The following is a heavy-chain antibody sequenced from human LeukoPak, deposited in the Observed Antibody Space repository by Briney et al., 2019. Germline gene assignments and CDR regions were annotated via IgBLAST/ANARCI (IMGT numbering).Heavy chain of an antibody. D-gene: IGHD5-18*01. Sequence: PGGSLRLSCAASGFTFSSYAMSWVGQGRGKGMEGVADISGSGGTTYYADSVKARFTISRDNSKNTLYLQMNSLRAEDTAVYYCAKSSGYSYGSGYSFDYWGQGTLVTVSS. V-gene: IGHV3-23*01. CDR1: GFTFSSYA. J-gene: IGHJ4*02. CDR2: ISGSGGTT. CDR3: AKSSGYSYGSGYSFDY.